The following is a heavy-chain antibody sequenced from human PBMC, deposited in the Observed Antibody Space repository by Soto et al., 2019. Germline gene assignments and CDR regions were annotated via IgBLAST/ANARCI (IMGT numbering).Heavy chain of an antibody. CDR2: INTAGSTK. CDR3: ARAECSSPDCLTAYYSYGLDV. J-gene: IGHJ6*02. D-gene: IGHD3-9*01. CDR1: GFTFSNFV. Sequence: ESGGNLVQPGGSLRLSCAASGFTFSNFVMHWVRQAPGKGLEWVSYINTAGSTKYYAESVKGRFTISRDNARNSLFLQMNSLRAEDTAVYYCARAECSSPDCLTAYYSYGLDVWGQGSTVTVSS. V-gene: IGHV3-48*03.